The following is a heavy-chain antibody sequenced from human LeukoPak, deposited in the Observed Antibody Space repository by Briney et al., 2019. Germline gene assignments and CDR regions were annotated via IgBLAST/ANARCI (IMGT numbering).Heavy chain of an antibody. CDR3: AELGITMIGGV. CDR1: GFTFSSYA. D-gene: IGHD3-10*02. J-gene: IGHJ6*04. Sequence: GGSLRLSCAASGFTFSSYAMHWVRQAPGKGLEWVSYISSGGSTIYYADSVKGRFTISRDNAKNSLYLQMNSLRAEDTAVYYCAELGITMIGGVWGKGTTVTISS. CDR2: ISSGGSTI. V-gene: IGHV3-48*03.